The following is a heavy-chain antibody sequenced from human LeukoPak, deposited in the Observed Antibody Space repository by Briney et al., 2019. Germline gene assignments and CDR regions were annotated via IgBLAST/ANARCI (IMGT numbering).Heavy chain of an antibody. CDR1: GGSFSGYY. CDR3: ARAAGGRQKDY. CDR2: INHSGST. Sequence: PSETLSLTCAVYGGSFSGYYWSWIRQPPGKGLEWIGEINHSGSTNYNPSLKSRVTISVDTSKNQFSLKLSSVTAADTAVYYCARAAGGRQKDYWGQGTLVTVSS. J-gene: IGHJ4*02. D-gene: IGHD3-10*01. V-gene: IGHV4-34*01.